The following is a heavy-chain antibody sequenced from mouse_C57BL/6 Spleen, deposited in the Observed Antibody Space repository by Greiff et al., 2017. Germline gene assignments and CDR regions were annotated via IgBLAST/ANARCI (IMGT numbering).Heavy chain of an antibody. CDR1: GFTFSSYA. CDR3: ARAPPKAY. J-gene: IGHJ3*01. CDR2: ISDGGSYT. V-gene: IGHV5-4*01. Sequence: EVQLVESGGGLVKPGGSLKLSCAASGFTFSSYAMSWVRQTPEKRLEWVATISDGGSYTYYPDNVKGRFTISRDNAKNNLYLQMSHLKSEDTAMYYCARAPPKAYWGQGTLGTVSA.